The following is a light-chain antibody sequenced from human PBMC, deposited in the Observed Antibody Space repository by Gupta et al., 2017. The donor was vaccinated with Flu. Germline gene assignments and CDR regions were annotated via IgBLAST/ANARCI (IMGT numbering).Light chain of an antibody. V-gene: IGKV3-11*01. J-gene: IGKJ2*01. CDR2: DAS. CDR3: QQRGNWPYT. Sequence: EXVXTQSPXTLSXXXGEGATLSCRASQSVSSYLAWYQQKPGQAPRLLIYDASNSATGIPARFSGSGSGTDFTLTISSLEPEDFALYYCQQRGNWPYTFGQGTKLEIK. CDR1: QSVSSY.